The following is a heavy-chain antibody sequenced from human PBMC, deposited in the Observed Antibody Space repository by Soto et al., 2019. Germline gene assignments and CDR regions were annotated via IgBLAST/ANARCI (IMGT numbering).Heavy chain of an antibody. Sequence: GGSLRLSCAASGYTFSDYYMSWIRQAPGKGLEWISYIGGSGSRTYYADSVKGRFTITRDNSKNTLYLQMNSLRAEDTAVYYCAKHRGGYYYYGMDVWGQGTTVTVSS. J-gene: IGHJ6*02. CDR3: AKHRGGYYYYGMDV. CDR1: GYTFSDYY. V-gene: IGHV3-11*01. CDR2: IGGSGSRT.